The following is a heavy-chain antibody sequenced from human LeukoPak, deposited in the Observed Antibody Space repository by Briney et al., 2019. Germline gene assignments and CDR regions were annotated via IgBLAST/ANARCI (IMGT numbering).Heavy chain of an antibody. Sequence: PGGSLRLSCAAPGFTFSTYSMNWVRQAPGKGLEWVSSITSRSNIFYADPVRGRFSISRDNAKNSLYLQMNSLRAEDTAVYYCARDPGPGDSWGQGTLVTVSS. D-gene: IGHD1-14*01. J-gene: IGHJ4*02. CDR2: ITSRSNI. CDR1: GFTFSTYS. V-gene: IGHV3-21*01. CDR3: ARDPGPGDS.